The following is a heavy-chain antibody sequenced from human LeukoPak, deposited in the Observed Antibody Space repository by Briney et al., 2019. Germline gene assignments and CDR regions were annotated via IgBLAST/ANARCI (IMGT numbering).Heavy chain of an antibody. CDR1: GGSISSSSYY. D-gene: IGHD6-19*01. Sequence: SETLSLTCTVSGGSISSSSYYWGWIRQPPGKGLEWIGSIYYSGSTNYNPSLKSRVTISVDTSKNQFSLKLSSVTAADTAVYYCARPMYSSGWYSRFAAFDIWGQGTMVTVSS. V-gene: IGHV4-39*07. CDR3: ARPMYSSGWYSRFAAFDI. CDR2: IYYSGST. J-gene: IGHJ3*02.